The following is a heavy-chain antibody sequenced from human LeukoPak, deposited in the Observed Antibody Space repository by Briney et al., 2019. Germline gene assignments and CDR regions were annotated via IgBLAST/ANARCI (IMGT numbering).Heavy chain of an antibody. Sequence: SETLSLTCAVYGGSFSGYYWSWIRQPPGKGLEWIGEINHSGSTNYNPSLKSRVTISVDTSKNQFSLKLSSVTAADTAVYCCARGFYRYDILTGYYIPQYWFDPWGQGTLVTVSS. CDR2: INHSGST. V-gene: IGHV4-34*01. J-gene: IGHJ5*02. CDR3: ARGFYRYDILTGYYIPQYWFDP. D-gene: IGHD3-9*01. CDR1: GGSFSGYY.